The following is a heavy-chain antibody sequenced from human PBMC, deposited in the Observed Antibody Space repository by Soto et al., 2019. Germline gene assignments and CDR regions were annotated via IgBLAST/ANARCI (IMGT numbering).Heavy chain of an antibody. CDR3: ASYPIDYSRSGVFDV. Sequence: GASVKVSFNASGYILTSYGISWVRQAPGQWLELMGWNSANKDNTNYAQNRQSRATMTTDTSTSPDYMKLRTLKSDDNYVYYCASYPIDYSRSGVFDVWGQGTLVTVSS. CDR1: GYILTSYG. J-gene: IGHJ1*01. V-gene: IGHV1-18*01. CDR2: NSANKDNT. D-gene: IGHD6-6*01.